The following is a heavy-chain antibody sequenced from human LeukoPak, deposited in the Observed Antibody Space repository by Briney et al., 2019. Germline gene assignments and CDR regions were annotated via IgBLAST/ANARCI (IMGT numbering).Heavy chain of an antibody. V-gene: IGHV4-59*01. D-gene: IGHD3-22*01. Sequence: PSETLSLTCTVSGGSISSYYLSWIRQPPGKGLEWIGYIYYSGSTNYNPSLKSRVTISVDTSKNQFSLKLSSVTAADTAVYYCARAPLTTGRNYYYMDVWGKGTTVTVS. CDR2: IYYSGST. CDR3: ARAPLTTGRNYYYMDV. CDR1: GGSISSYY. J-gene: IGHJ6*03.